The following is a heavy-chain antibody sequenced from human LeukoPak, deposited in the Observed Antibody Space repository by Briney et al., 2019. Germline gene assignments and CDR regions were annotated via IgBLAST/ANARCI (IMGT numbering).Heavy chain of an antibody. V-gene: IGHV3-74*01. CDR2: INSDGSST. CDR3: ARGRTTKRWLQLQFNY. D-gene: IGHD5-24*01. J-gene: IGHJ4*02. CDR1: GFTVSSNY. Sequence: PGGSLRLSCAASGFTVSSNYMSWVRQAPGKGLEWVSRINSDGSSTSYADSVKGRFTISRDNAKNTLYLQMNSLRAEDTAVYYCARGRTTKRWLQLQFNYWGQGTLVTVSS.